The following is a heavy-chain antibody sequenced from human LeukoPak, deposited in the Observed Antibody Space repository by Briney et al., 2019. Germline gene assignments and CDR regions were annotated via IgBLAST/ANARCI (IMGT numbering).Heavy chain of an antibody. CDR2: MNPNSGNT. D-gene: IGHD3-22*01. J-gene: IGHJ4*02. CDR1: GYTFTSYD. CDR3: AREATFYFDSSGYLDQGDYFDH. V-gene: IGHV1-8*03. Sequence: ASVKVSCKASGYTFTSYDINWVRQATGQGLEWMGWMNPNSGNTGYAQKFQGRVTITRNTSISTAYMELSSLRSEDTAVYYCAREATFYFDSSGYLDQGDYFDHWGQGALVTVSS.